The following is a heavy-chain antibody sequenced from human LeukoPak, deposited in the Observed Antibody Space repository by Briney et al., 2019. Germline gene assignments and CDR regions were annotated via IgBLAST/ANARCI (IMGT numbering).Heavy chain of an antibody. CDR1: GCTFSSYA. D-gene: IGHD5-18*01. J-gene: IGHJ4*02. V-gene: IGHV3-23*01. CDR3: ARDRDTAMGL. Sequence: GGYLRLSCAASGCTFSSYAMSWVRQAPGKGLEWVSAISGSGGSTYYADSVKGRFTISRDNSKNTLYLQMNSLRAEDTAVYYCARDRDTAMGLWGQGTLVTVSS. CDR2: ISGSGGST.